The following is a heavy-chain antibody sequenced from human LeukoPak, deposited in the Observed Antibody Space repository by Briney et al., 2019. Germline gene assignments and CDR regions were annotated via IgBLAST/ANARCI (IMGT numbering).Heavy chain of an antibody. D-gene: IGHD2-2*01. CDR2: IIPIFGTA. V-gene: IGHV1-69*01. CDR3: VREVEVPSYYGMDV. J-gene: IGHJ6*04. CDR1: GGTFSSYA. Sequence: ASVKVSCKASGGTFSSYAISWVRQAPGQGLEWMGGIIPIFGTANYAQKFQGRVTITADESTSTAYMELSSLRSEDTAVYYCVREVEVPSYYGMDVWGKGTTVTVSS.